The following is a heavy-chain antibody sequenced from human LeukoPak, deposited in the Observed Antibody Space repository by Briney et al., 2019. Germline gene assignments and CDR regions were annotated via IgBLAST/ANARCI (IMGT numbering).Heavy chain of an antibody. CDR1: GFTFSSDA. CDR3: TTASPPGP. CDR2: IKSKTDGGTT. Sequence: NPGGSLRLSCAGTGFTFSSDAMGWVRQAPGKGLEWVGRIKSKTDGGTTDYAAPVKGRFTISRDDSKNTLYLQMNSLKTEDTAVYYCTTASPPGPWGQGTLVTVSS. J-gene: IGHJ5*02. D-gene: IGHD3-10*01. V-gene: IGHV3-15*01.